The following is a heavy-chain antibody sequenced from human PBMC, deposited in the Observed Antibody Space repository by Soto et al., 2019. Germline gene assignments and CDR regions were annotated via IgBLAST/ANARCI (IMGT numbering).Heavy chain of an antibody. D-gene: IGHD1-7*01. CDR2: ISYDGSNK. CDR3: VKGGTNFAY. Sequence: GGSLRLSCAASGFTFSSYAMHWVRQAPGKGLEWVAVISYDGSNKYYADSVKGRFTISRDNSKNTLYLQMNSLRAEDTAVYYCVKGGTNFAYWGQGTLVTVSS. V-gene: IGHV3-30-3*01. J-gene: IGHJ4*02. CDR1: GFTFSSYA.